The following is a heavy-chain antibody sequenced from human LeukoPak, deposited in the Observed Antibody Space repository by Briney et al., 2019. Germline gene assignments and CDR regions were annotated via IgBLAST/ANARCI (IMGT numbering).Heavy chain of an antibody. CDR3: ARHDRIPVAGSDYCYPMDV. Sequence: SETLSLTCTVSGGSISSYYWSWIRQPPGKGLEWIAYIYYSGSTRTNDNPSLKSRVTISIDTAKNQFSLKLTSVTAADTAVYYRARHDRIPVAGSDYCYPMDVWGQGTTVTVSS. V-gene: IGHV4-59*08. CDR1: GGSISSYY. CDR2: IYYSGSTRT. J-gene: IGHJ6*02. D-gene: IGHD6-19*01.